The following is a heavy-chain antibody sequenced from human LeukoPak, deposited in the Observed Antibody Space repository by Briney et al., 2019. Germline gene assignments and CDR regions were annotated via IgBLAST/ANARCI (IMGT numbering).Heavy chain of an antibody. Sequence: PGRSLRLSCAASGFTFSSYGMHWVRQAPGKGLEWVAVISYDGSNKYYADSVKGRFTISRDNSKNTLYLQMNSLRAEDTAVYYCATVVPAAYFDYWGQGTLVTVSS. CDR3: ATVVPAAYFDY. J-gene: IGHJ4*02. CDR1: GFTFSSYG. CDR2: ISYDGSNK. D-gene: IGHD2-2*01. V-gene: IGHV3-30*03.